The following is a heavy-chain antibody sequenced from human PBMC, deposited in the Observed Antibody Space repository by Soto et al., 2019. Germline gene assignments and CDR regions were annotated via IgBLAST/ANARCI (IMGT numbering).Heavy chain of an antibody. CDR1: GFTFRNAW. D-gene: IGHD4-4*01. V-gene: IGHV3-15*01. CDR2: IKGTTDGGTT. Sequence: PGGSLRLSCAASGFTFRNAWMSWVRQAPGKGLEWVGRIKGTTDGGTTDYAAPVKGRFSVSSDDSKNTLYLQMNSLKIEDTAVYYCAADVPDYNPYFIDHWGQGTLVTVSS. CDR3: AADVPDYNPYFIDH. J-gene: IGHJ4*02.